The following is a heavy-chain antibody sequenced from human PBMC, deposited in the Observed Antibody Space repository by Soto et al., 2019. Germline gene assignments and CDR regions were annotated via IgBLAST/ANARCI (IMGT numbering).Heavy chain of an antibody. CDR3: AKRTQRYSYSLYYYYGMDV. Sequence: DAVKVSCKGSGCTFTSYGSSWVGQAPGQGLEWRGWISTYNGNTNYAQKLQGRVTMTTDTTTSTAYMERRSFVTAADTAVYYCAKRTQRYSYSLYYYYGMDVWGQGTTVTVSS. V-gene: IGHV1-18*01. D-gene: IGHD5-18*01. J-gene: IGHJ6*02. CDR2: ISTYNGNT. CDR1: GCTFTSYG.